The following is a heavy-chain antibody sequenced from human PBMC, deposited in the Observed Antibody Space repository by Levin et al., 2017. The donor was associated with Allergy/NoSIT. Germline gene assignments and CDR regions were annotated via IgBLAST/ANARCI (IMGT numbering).Heavy chain of an antibody. D-gene: IGHD1-26*01. CDR1: GFTFKDYD. V-gene: IGHV3-11*01. CDR2: ISHSGSSI. J-gene: IGHJ3*02. CDR3: ARDSSWELMANDAFDI. Sequence: GGSLRLSCAASGFTFKDYDMSWIRQAPGKGLEWVSYISHSGSSIYYAGSVKGRFAISRDNTKNSLYLQIDSLRAEDTALYYCARDSSWELMANDAFDIWGQGTTVTVSP.